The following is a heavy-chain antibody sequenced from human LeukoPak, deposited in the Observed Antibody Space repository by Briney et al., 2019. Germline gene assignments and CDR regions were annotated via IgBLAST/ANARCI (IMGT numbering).Heavy chain of an antibody. V-gene: IGHV3-21*01. D-gene: IGHD3-3*01. CDR3: ARRFLEWLLPDY. CDR2: ISSSSSSYI. Sequence: PGGSLRLSCAASGFTFSSYSMNWVRQAPGKGLEWVSSISSSSSSYIYYADSVKGRFTISRDNAKNSLYLQMNSLRAEDTAVYYCARRFLEWLLPDYWGQGTLVTVSS. CDR1: GFTFSSYS. J-gene: IGHJ4*02.